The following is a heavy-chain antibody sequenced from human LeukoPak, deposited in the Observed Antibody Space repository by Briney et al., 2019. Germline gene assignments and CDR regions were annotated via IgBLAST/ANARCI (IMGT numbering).Heavy chain of an antibody. CDR1: GYSISSGYY. CDR2: IYHSGST. J-gene: IGHJ5*02. CDR3: ASITGATSWFDP. V-gene: IGHV4-38-2*02. Sequence: SVTLSLTCTVSGYSISSGYYWGWIRQPPGKGLEWIGSIYHSGSTYYNPSLKSRVTISVDTSKNQFSLKLSSVTAADTAVYYCASITGATSWFDPWGQGTLVTVSS. D-gene: IGHD1-7*01.